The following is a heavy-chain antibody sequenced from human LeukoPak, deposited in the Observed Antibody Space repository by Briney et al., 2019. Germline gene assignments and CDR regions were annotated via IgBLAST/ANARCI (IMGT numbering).Heavy chain of an antibody. V-gene: IGHV1-24*01. Sequence: ASVKVSCKVSGYTLTELSMHWVRQAPGKGLEWMGGYDPADGETIYAQKFQGRVTMTEDTSTDTAYMELSSLRSEDTAVYYCATQLSSGWPLRHLPFDYWGQGTLVTVSS. CDR2: YDPADGET. J-gene: IGHJ4*02. CDR1: GYTLTELS. D-gene: IGHD3-22*01. CDR3: ATQLSSGWPLRHLPFDY.